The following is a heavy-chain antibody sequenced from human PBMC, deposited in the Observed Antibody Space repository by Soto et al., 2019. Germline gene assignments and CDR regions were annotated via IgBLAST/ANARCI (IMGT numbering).Heavy chain of an antibody. V-gene: IGHV3-30*18. Sequence: GGSLRLSCAASGFTFSSYGMHWVRQAPGKGLEWVAVISNDGNNKYYADSVKGRFTISRDNSKNTLYLQMNSLRTEDTAVYYCAKEEGSSWSRPLDYWGQGTLVTVSS. D-gene: IGHD6-13*01. CDR3: AKEEGSSWSRPLDY. J-gene: IGHJ4*02. CDR2: ISNDGNNK. CDR1: GFTFSSYG.